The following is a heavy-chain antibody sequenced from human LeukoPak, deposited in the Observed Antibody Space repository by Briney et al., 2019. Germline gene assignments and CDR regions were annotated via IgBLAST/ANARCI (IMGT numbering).Heavy chain of an antibody. J-gene: IGHJ5*02. V-gene: IGHV4-61*02. CDR1: GGFISSGSYY. D-gene: IGHD2/OR15-2a*01. CDR3: ARDLRIGFDP. CDR2: IYTSGST. Sequence: PSQTLSLTCTVSGGFISSGSYYWSWIRQPAGKGLEWIGRIYTSGSTNYNPSLKSRVTISVDTSKNQFSLKLSSVTAADTAVYYCARDLRIGFDPWGQGTLVTVSS.